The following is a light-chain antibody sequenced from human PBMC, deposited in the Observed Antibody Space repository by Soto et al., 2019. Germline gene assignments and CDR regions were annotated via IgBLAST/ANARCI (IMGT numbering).Light chain of an antibody. J-gene: IGKJ1*01. V-gene: IGKV3-20*01. CDR2: GAS. CDR1: QSVSSNY. CDR3: QQYNNLRT. Sequence: VGLSQSLGAVSLTTGERATLSCRASQSVSSNYLAWYQQKPGQAPRLLIYGASSRATGIPDRFSGSGSGTEFTLTISSLQSEDFVVYYCQQYNNLRTFGQGSKV.